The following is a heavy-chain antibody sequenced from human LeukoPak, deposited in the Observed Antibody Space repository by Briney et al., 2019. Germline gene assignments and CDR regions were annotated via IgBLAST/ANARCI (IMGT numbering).Heavy chain of an antibody. CDR3: AQQWLVGG. V-gene: IGHV3-23*01. CDR1: GFTFSSYA. D-gene: IGHD6-19*01. J-gene: IGHJ4*02. CDR2: ISGTGGTT. Sequence: PGGSLRLSCAASGFTFSSYAMSWVRQAPGKGLEWVSTISGTGGTTYYADSVKGRFTISRDNSKNTLYLQMSSLRAEDTAVYYCAQQWLVGGWGQGTLVTVSS.